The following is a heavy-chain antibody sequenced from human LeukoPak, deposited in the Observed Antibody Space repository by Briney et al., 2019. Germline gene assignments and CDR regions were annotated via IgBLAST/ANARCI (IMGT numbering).Heavy chain of an antibody. Sequence: SETLSLTCTVSGGSISSYYWSWIRQPAGKGLEWIGRIYTSGSTNYNPSLKRRVTMSVDTSKNQFSLKLNSVTAADTAVYYCAASSSSSGYFDYWGQGTLVTVSS. CDR3: AASSSSSGYFDY. CDR1: GGSISSYY. CDR2: IYTSGST. V-gene: IGHV4-4*07. J-gene: IGHJ4*02. D-gene: IGHD6-6*01.